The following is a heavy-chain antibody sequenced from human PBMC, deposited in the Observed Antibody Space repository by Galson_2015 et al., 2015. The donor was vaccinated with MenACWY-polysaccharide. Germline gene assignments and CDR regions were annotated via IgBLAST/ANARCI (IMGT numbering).Heavy chain of an antibody. J-gene: IGHJ4*02. CDR2: INPDGSKK. D-gene: IGHD3-9*01. CDR3: ARHFDWAFDY. Sequence: SLRLSCAASGFSFRGSWMTWVRQVPGKGPEWVANINPDGSKKDYLDSMKGRFTISRDNVKNTLHLQVDSLRVEDTAVYYCARHFDWAFDYRGQGTLVTVSS. CDR1: GFSFRGSW. V-gene: IGHV3-7*01.